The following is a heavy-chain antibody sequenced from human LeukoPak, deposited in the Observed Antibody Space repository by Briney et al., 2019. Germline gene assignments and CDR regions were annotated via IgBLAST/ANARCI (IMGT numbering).Heavy chain of an antibody. J-gene: IGHJ6*03. CDR1: GFTFSSYG. Sequence: PGGSLRLSCAASGFTFSSYGMHWVRQAPGKGLEWVALIWYNGGNEYYADSVKGRFTVSRDNSKNTLYLQMSSLRAEDTAMYYCAKAGYSSSSFDYYYYMDVWGKRTTVTVSS. V-gene: IGHV3-33*06. CDR2: IWYNGGNE. D-gene: IGHD6-6*01. CDR3: AKAGYSSSSFDYYYYMDV.